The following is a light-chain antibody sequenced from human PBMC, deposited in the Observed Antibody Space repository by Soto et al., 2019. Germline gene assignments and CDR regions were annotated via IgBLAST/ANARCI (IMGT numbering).Light chain of an antibody. J-gene: IGKJ2*01. CDR3: QQYNKWPPYT. V-gene: IGKV3-15*01. Sequence: EIVMTQSPATLSVSPGERATLSCRASQSVTTNVAWYQQKPGQAPRLLIYGASSRATGIPARFSGSGSGTEFSLTISSLQSADFAVDYCQQYNKWPPYTFGQGTKVEIK. CDR1: QSVTTN. CDR2: GAS.